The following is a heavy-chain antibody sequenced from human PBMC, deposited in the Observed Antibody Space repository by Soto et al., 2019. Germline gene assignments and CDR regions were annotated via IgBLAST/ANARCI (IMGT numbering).Heavy chain of an antibody. D-gene: IGHD6-19*01. CDR1: RVAFSKFI. Sequence: ASVKVSCKASRVAFSKFIVTWVRQAPGLGLEWVGGIIPIFGTANYAQKFQGRVTITAYESTSTSDMEVNNLRSEDTAVYYCAKVRYSSPMGYYYGMDVWAKGPRSPSP. V-gene: IGHV1-69*13. CDR2: IIPIFGTA. J-gene: IGHJ6*02. CDR3: AKVRYSSPMGYYYGMDV.